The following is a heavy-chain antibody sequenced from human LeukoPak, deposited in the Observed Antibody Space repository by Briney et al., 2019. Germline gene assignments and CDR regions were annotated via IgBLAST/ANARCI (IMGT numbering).Heavy chain of an antibody. D-gene: IGHD3-22*01. V-gene: IGHV3-21*01. CDR1: GFTFSSYS. CDR3: ARDIGYDSSGYPI. Sequence: GSLRLSCAASGFTFSSYSMNWVRQAPGKGLEWVSSISSSSSYIYYADSVKGRFTISRDNAKNSLYLQMNSLRAEDTAVYYCARDIGYDSSGYPIWGQGTMVTVSS. CDR2: ISSSSSYI. J-gene: IGHJ3*02.